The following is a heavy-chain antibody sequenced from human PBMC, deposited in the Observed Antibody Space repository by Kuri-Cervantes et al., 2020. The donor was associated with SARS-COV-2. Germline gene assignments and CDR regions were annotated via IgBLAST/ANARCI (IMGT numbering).Heavy chain of an antibody. J-gene: IGHJ4*02. D-gene: IGHD2-2*01. Sequence: SETLSLTCIVSGDSMDSVYYYWSWIRQPPGKGLEWIGYTLYSGSPYYNPSLKSRLSISVDTSKKQFSLKLSSVTAADTAVYYCARVWCSSTSCYYFDYWGQGTLVTVSS. CDR2: TLYSGSP. V-gene: IGHV4-30-4*01. CDR1: GDSMDSVYYY. CDR3: ARVWCSSTSCYYFDY.